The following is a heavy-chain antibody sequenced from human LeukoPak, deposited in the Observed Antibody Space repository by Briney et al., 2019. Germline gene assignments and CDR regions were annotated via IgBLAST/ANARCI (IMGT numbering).Heavy chain of an antibody. CDR1: GGTFSSYA. J-gene: IGHJ4*02. CDR2: IIPIFGTA. V-gene: IGHV1-69*06. CDR3: AAGIRPRTPLDY. Sequence: SVKVSCKASGGTFSSYAISWVRQAPGQGLEWMGGIIPIFGTANYAQKFQGGVTITADKSTSTAYMELSSLRSEDTAVYYCAAGIRPRTPLDYWGQGTLVTVSS.